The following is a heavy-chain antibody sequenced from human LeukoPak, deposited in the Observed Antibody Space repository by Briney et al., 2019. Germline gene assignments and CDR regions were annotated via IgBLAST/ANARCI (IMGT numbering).Heavy chain of an antibody. D-gene: IGHD5-24*01. J-gene: IGHJ4*02. CDR1: EFTFSSYG. V-gene: IGHV3-30*03. Sequence: GGSLRLSCAASEFTFSSYGMHWVRQAPGKGLEWVAVISYDGSNKYYADSVKGRFTISRDNSKNTLYLQMTSLRAEDTAVYYCASGRRDGYNWGRWGQGTLVTVSS. CDR3: ASGRRDGYNWGR. CDR2: ISYDGSNK.